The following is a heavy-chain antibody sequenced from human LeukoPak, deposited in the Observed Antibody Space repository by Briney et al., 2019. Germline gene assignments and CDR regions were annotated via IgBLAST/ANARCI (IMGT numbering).Heavy chain of an antibody. CDR3: ARASGYDYVWGSYSDY. CDR1: GYTFTSYY. V-gene: IGHV1-46*01. CDR2: INPSGGST. Sequence: GASVKVSCKASGYTFTSYYMHWVRQAPGQGLEWMGIINPSGGSTSYAQKFQGRVTMTRDTSTSTVYMELSSLRSEDTAVYYCARASGYDYVWGSYSDYWGQGTLVTVSS. D-gene: IGHD3-16*01. J-gene: IGHJ4*02.